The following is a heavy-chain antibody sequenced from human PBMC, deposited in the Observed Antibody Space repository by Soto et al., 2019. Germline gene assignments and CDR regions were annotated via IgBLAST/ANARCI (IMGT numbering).Heavy chain of an antibody. CDR3: ATRHLPYCSDGTCNPFDF. Sequence: SETLSLTCAVSGGSISSSNWWSWVRQPPGKGLEWIGEIYHSGSTNYNPSLKSRVTISVDNSRNTVHLQMNSLRAEDTAMYYCATRHLPYCSDGTCNPFDFWGQGTLVTVSS. D-gene: IGHD2-15*01. CDR1: GGSISSSNW. V-gene: IGHV4-4*02. J-gene: IGHJ4*02. CDR2: IYHSGST.